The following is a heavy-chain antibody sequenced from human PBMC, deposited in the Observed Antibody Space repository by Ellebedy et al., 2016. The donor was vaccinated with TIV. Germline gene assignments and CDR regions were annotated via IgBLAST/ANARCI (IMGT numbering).Heavy chain of an antibody. J-gene: IGHJ4*02. CDR3: AIGQLDY. V-gene: IGHV1-46*01. CDR1: GYTFANYY. Sequence: ASVKVSCXTSGYTFANYYLHWLRQAPGQGLEWMGIINPSGGDTSYAQKFQGRLTVTMETSTRTVYMELTNLRGDDTAVYYCAIGQLDYWGQGTLVSVSS. CDR2: INPSGGDT.